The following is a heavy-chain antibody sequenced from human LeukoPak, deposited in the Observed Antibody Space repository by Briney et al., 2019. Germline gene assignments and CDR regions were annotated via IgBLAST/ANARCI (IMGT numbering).Heavy chain of an antibody. J-gene: IGHJ3*02. CDR3: ARGSHPVGYCSGGSCYSFRSDAFDI. V-gene: IGHV3-33*01. D-gene: IGHD2-15*01. Sequence: GGSLRLSCAASGFTFSSYGMHWVRQAPGKGLEWVAVIWYDGSNKYYADSVKGRFTISRDNAKNTVYLQMNSLRAEDTAVYYCARGSHPVGYCSGGSCYSFRSDAFDIWGQGAMVTVSS. CDR1: GFTFSSYG. CDR2: IWYDGSNK.